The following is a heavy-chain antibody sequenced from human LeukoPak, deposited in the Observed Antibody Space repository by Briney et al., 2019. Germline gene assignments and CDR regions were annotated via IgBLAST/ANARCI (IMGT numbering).Heavy chain of an antibody. J-gene: IGHJ4*02. V-gene: IGHV4-39*01. CDR3: ARTAVVTGGFDY. CDR1: VRSISSRRYY. Sequence: SETLSLTCTVSVRSISSRRYYWGWICQPPGDGLEWIGSIYYSGSTYYNPSLKSRVTISVDTSKNQFSLKLSSVTAADTAVYYCARTAVVTGGFDYWGQGTLVTVSS. D-gene: IGHD4-23*01. CDR2: IYYSGST.